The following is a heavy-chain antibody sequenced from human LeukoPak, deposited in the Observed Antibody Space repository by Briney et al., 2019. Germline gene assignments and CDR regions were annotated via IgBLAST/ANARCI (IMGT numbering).Heavy chain of an antibody. CDR1: GFTFSDYY. Sequence: GGSLRLSCAACGFTFSDYYMSWIRQAPGKGLEWVSYISSSGSTIYYADSVKGRFTISRDNAKNSLYLQMNSLRAEDTAVYYCARGSLTISGVIISDSDYFDPWGLGTLVTVSS. J-gene: IGHJ5*02. V-gene: IGHV3-11*01. CDR2: ISSSGSTI. D-gene: IGHD3-3*01. CDR3: ARGSLTISGVIISDSDYFDP.